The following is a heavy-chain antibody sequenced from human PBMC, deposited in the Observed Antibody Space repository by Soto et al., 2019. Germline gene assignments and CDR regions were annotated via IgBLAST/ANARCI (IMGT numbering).Heavy chain of an antibody. CDR1: GFTFSDYY. Sequence: GGSLRLSCAASGFTFSDYYMSWIRQAPGKGLEWVSYISSSSSYTNYADSVKGRFTISRDNAKNSLYLQMNSLRAEDTAVYYCARDLGRRGPYYYDSSGYPLDYWGQGT. J-gene: IGHJ4*02. CDR3: ARDLGRRGPYYYDSSGYPLDY. V-gene: IGHV3-11*05. D-gene: IGHD3-22*01. CDR2: ISSSSSYT.